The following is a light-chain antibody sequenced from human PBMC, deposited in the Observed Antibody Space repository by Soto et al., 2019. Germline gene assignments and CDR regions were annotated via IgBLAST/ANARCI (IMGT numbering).Light chain of an antibody. J-gene: IGKJ1*01. V-gene: IGKV3-20*01. CDR3: QQYSSTTRT. CDR2: AAS. CDR1: QSIGTNY. Sequence: ENRLTQSPGTLSLSPGERATLSCRASQSIGTNYVAWFQQKPGQAPTLLIYAASRRATGIPDRFSGSGSGTEFTLTISRLEPEDFAVYFCQQYSSTTRTFGQGTKVDIK.